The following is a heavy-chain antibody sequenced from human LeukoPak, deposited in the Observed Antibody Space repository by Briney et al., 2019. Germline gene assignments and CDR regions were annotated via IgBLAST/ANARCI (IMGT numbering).Heavy chain of an antibody. CDR3: ARDPYVRSSSRYGMDV. J-gene: IGHJ6*02. Sequence: ASVKLSCTATGSTFTSYGISWVRQAPGPGLEWMGWISAYNGNTNYAQKHQGRGTMTTDTSTSTADIELRSLRSDDTAVYYCARDPYVRSSSRYGMDVWGQGTTVTVSS. D-gene: IGHD6-13*01. CDR2: ISAYNGNT. CDR1: GSTFTSYG. V-gene: IGHV1-18*01.